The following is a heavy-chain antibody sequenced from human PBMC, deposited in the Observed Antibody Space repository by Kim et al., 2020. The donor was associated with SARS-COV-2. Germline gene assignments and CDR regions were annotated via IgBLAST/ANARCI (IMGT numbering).Heavy chain of an antibody. CDR2: IYPGDSDT. Sequence: GESLKISCQGSGYTFTGYWIGWVRQMPGKGLEWMGFIYPGDSDTIYSPSFQGQVTISADESVTTAYLQWSSLKASDTAMYYCARRGKSYLSSRSQYYFDFWGQVAQGCVSS. D-gene: IGHD2-2*01. CDR1: GYTFTGYW. CDR3: ARRGKSYLSSRSQYYFDF. V-gene: IGHV5-51*01. J-gene: IGHJ4*02.